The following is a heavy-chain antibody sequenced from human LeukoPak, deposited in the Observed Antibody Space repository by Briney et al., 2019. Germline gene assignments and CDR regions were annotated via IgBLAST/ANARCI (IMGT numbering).Heavy chain of an antibody. Sequence: GRSLRLSCAASGFTFSSYGMHWVRQAPGKGLEWVAVISYDGSNKYYADSVKGRFTISRDNSKNTLYLQMNSLRSEDTAVYYCARGREVRGHDWFDPWGQGTLVTVSS. V-gene: IGHV3-30*03. CDR2: ISYDGSNK. CDR1: GFTFSSYG. J-gene: IGHJ5*02. D-gene: IGHD3-10*01. CDR3: ARGREVRGHDWFDP.